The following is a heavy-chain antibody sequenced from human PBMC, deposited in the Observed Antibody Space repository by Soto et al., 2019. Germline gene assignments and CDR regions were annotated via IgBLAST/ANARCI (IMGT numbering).Heavy chain of an antibody. CDR1: GGSISSYY. CDR3: ARVKKYYGSGSYSGTLSYYYYYYMDV. D-gene: IGHD3-10*01. V-gene: IGHV4-59*01. CDR2: IYYSGST. J-gene: IGHJ6*03. Sequence: SETLSLTCTVSGGSISSYYWSWIRQPPGKGLEWIGYIYYSGSTNYNPSLKRRVTISVDTSKNQFSLKLSSVTTADTAVYYCARVKKYYGSGSYSGTLSYYYYYYMDVWGKGTTVTVSS.